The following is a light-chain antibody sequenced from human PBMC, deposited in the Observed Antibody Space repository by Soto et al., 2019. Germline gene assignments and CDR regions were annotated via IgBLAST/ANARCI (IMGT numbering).Light chain of an antibody. J-gene: IGKJ2*02. CDR3: QQRSRWPRGT. V-gene: IGKV3-11*01. CDR1: QNVGNN. CDR2: AAS. Sequence: VWTQSPATLSLSPGESATLSCRASQNVGNNLAWYQQKSGQAPRLLIYAASDRATGVPARFSGRMSGTDVTLTISSLEPEDFATYFCQQRSRWPRGTFGRGTKLE.